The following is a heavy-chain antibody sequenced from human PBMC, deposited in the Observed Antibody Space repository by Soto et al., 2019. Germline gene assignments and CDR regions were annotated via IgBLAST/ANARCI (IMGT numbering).Heavy chain of an antibody. CDR3: LRPYFFDY. V-gene: IGHV3-11*01. Sequence: LRLSCTASGFIFSDYYMTWIRQAPGKGLEWISHISRDGGDIYYADSVKGRFTISRDNAKNSLFLQMNSLRADDTAVYYCLRPYFFDYWGQGTLVTVSS. CDR1: GFIFSDYY. CDR2: ISRDGGDI. J-gene: IGHJ4*02.